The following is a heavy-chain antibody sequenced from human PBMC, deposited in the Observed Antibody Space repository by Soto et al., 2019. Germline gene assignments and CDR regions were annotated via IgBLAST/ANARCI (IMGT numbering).Heavy chain of an antibody. V-gene: IGHV1-69*13. J-gene: IGHJ6*02. CDR3: ARGGGIVVVPAAMGSRRPPDYYYGMDV. Sequence: PSVKVSCKASGGTFSSYAISWVRQAPGQGLEWMGGIIPIFGTANYAQKFQGRVTITADESTSTAYMELSSLRSEDTAVYYCARGGGIVVVPAAMGSRRPPDYYYGMDVWGQGTTVTVSS. CDR2: IIPIFGTA. D-gene: IGHD2-2*01. CDR1: GGTFSSYA.